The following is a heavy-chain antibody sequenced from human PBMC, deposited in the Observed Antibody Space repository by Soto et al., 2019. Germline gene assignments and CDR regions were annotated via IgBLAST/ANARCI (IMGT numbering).Heavy chain of an antibody. J-gene: IGHJ4*02. CDR1: GFTFSSYS. CDR3: ARDPGSVVGTEGDY. V-gene: IGHV3-21*01. Sequence: EVQLVESGGGLVKPGGSLRLSCAASGFTFSSYSMNWVRQAPGKGLEWVSSISSSSSYIYYADSVKGRFTISRDNAKNSLYLKMNSLRAEDRAVYYCARDPGSVVGTEGDYWAKEPLVTVPS. CDR2: ISSSSSYI. D-gene: IGHD6-19*01.